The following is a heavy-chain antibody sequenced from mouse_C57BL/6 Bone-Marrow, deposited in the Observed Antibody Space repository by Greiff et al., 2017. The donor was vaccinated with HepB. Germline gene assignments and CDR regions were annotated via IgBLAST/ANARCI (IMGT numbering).Heavy chain of an antibody. CDR1: GFTFSSYG. V-gene: IGHV5-6*01. D-gene: IGHD2-1*01. Sequence: EVKVVESGGDLVKPGGSLKLSCAASGFTFSSYGMSWVRQTPDKRLEWVATISSGGSYTYYPDSVKGRFTISRDNAKNTLYLQMSSLKSEDTAMYYCTREGNPDYWGQGTSVTVSS. CDR3: TREGNPDY. CDR2: ISSGGSYT. J-gene: IGHJ4*01.